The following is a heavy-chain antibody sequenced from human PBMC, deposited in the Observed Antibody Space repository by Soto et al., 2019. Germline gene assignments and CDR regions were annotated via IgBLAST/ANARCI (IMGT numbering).Heavy chain of an antibody. Sequence: EVQLVESGGGLVQPGGSLRLSCAASGFTFSSYWMSWVRQAPGKGLEWVANIKQDGSEKYNVDFVKGRFTISRDNAKNSLYLQMNSLRVEDPAVYYCARAYGSGSLSSYWGQGTLVTVSS. J-gene: IGHJ4*02. CDR1: GFTFSSYW. CDR3: ARAYGSGSLSSY. V-gene: IGHV3-7*01. D-gene: IGHD3-10*01. CDR2: IKQDGSEK.